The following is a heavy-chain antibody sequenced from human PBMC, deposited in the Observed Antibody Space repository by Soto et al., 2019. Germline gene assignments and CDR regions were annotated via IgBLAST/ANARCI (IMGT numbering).Heavy chain of an antibody. CDR1: GFTFSSYS. D-gene: IGHD1-26*01. J-gene: IGHJ5*02. V-gene: IGHV3-48*02. CDR3: ARDREGSGSYSVGWFDP. Sequence: EVQLVESGGGLVPPGGSLRLSCAASGFTFSSYSMNWVRQAPGKGLEWVSYISLSSSTIYYADSVKGRFTVARDNAQNALYLQMNSLRYEETAVYYCARDREGSGSYSVGWFDPWGQGTLVTVSS. CDR2: ISLSSSTI.